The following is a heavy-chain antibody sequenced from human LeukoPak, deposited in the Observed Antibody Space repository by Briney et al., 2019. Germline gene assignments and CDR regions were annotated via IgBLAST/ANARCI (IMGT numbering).Heavy chain of an antibody. J-gene: IGHJ3*02. V-gene: IGHV3-33*08. Sequence: GGSLRLSCAASGFTFSSYWMNWARQAPGKGLEWVAVIWSDENKKFYADSVKGRFTISRDNFKSTLYLQMDSLRVEDTAVYYCAREGLTSTPNNAFDIWGQGSVVTVSS. CDR3: AREGLTSTPNNAFDI. D-gene: IGHD4-23*01. CDR2: IWSDENKK. CDR1: GFTFSSYW.